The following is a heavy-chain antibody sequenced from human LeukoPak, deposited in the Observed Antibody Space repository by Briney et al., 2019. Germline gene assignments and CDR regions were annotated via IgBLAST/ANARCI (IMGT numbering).Heavy chain of an antibody. D-gene: IGHD2/OR15-2a*01. J-gene: IGHJ3*01. CDR2: IYTKSDGGNT. V-gene: IGHV3-15*01. CDR1: EFSFSKAW. Sequence: GGSLRLSCTASEFSFSKAWMTWVRQAPGKGLEWVGQIYTKSDGGNTYYAAPVKGRFTISRDDSQNTLYLQMNNVKIEDTAVYYCAKYRTPFYFDAFDVWGLGTMVTVSS. CDR3: AKYRTPFYFDAFDV.